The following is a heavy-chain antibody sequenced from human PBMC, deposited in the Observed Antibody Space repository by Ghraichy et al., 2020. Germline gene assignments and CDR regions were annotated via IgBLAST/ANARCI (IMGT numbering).Heavy chain of an antibody. CDR1: GGSVTRGSYY. Sequence: SETLSLTCTVSGGSVTRGSYYWNWIRQPPGKGLEWIGYIYYSGSTNYNPSLKGRVIISRDTSKNQFSLKLRSVTAADTAVYFCANSWDAFDYWGQGRQVTVSS. J-gene: IGHJ4*02. CDR3: ANSWDAFDY. D-gene: IGHD2-15*01. CDR2: IYYSGST. V-gene: IGHV4-61*01.